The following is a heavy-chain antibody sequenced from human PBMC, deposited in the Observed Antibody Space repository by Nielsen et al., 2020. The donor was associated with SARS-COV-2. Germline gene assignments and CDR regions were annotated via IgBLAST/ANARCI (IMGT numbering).Heavy chain of an antibody. D-gene: IGHD3-3*01. V-gene: IGHV3-21*01. CDR2: ISSSSSYI. J-gene: IGHJ6*02. Sequence: GESLKISCAASGFTFSSYSMNWVRQAPGKGLEWVSSISSSSSYIYYADSVKGRFTISRDNAKNSLYLQMNSLRAEDTAVYYCARNIRDHDFWSGYKYGMDVWGQGTTVTVSS. CDR1: GFTFSSYS. CDR3: ARNIRDHDFWSGYKYGMDV.